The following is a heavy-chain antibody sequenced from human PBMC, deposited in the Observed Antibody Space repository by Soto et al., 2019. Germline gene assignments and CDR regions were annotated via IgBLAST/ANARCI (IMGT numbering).Heavy chain of an antibody. D-gene: IGHD2-15*01. J-gene: IGHJ4*02. V-gene: IGHV4-34*01. CDR1: GGSFSGYY. CDR2: VPHSGRP. CDR3: ARHSDCSGGSCYSDLDY. Sequence: SETLSLTCAVNGGSFSGYYWSWIRQPPGKGLEWIGVVPHSGRPNYNPSLESRVTISADTSKNQFSLRLSSVTAADTAVYYCARHSDCSGGSCYSDLDYWGQGTLVTVSS.